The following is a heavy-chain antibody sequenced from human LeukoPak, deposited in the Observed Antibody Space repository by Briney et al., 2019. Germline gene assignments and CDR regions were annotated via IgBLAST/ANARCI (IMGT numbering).Heavy chain of an antibody. CDR1: GGSFSGYY. V-gene: IGHV4-34*01. J-gene: IGHJ4*02. Sequence: SETLSLTCAVYGGSFSGYYWSWIRQPPGKGLEWIGEINHSGSTNYNPSLKSRVTISVDTSKSQFSLKLSSVTAADTAVYYCARASRYYDSSGLDYWGQGTLVTVSS. CDR2: INHSGST. D-gene: IGHD3-22*01. CDR3: ARASRYYDSSGLDY.